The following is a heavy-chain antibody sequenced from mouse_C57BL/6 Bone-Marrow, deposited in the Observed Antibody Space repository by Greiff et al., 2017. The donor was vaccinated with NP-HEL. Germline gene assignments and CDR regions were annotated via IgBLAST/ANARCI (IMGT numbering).Heavy chain of an antibody. Sequence: VKLVESGAELARPGASVKLSCKASGYTFTSYGISWVKQRTGQGLEWIGEIYPRSGNTYYNEKFKGKATLTADKSSSTAYMELRSLTSEDSAVYFCARDGSLYYFDYWGQGTTLTVSS. CDR1: GYTFTSYG. J-gene: IGHJ2*01. CDR3: ARDGSLYYFDY. CDR2: IYPRSGNT. D-gene: IGHD1-1*01. V-gene: IGHV1-81*01.